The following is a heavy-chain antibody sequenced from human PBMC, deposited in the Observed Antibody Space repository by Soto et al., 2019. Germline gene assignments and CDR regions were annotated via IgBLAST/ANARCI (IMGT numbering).Heavy chain of an antibody. CDR2: IVVGSGKT. CDR1: GFTFTNSA. J-gene: IGHJ4*02. CDR3: XXXDMTVVF. D-gene: IGHD3-22*01. V-gene: IGHV1-58*01. Sequence: QMQLVQSGPEVKKPGTSVKVSCKASGFTFTNSAVQWVXXXRGQRLEWIGWIVVGSGKTNYAQKFQERVTITRXXXXXXAXXXXXXXXXXXXXXXXXXXXDMTVVFWGQGTLVTVSS.